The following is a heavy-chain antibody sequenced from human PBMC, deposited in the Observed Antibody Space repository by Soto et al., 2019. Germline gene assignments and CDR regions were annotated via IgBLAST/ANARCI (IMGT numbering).Heavy chain of an antibody. J-gene: IGHJ3*02. CDR1: GFTFSNAW. CDR2: IKSKTDGGTT. V-gene: IGHV3-15*01. D-gene: IGHD3-10*01. Sequence: EVQLVESGGGLVKPGGSLRLSCAASGFTFSNAWMSWVRQAPGKGLEWVGRIKSKTDGGTTDYAAPVKGRFTISRDDSKNTLYLQMHSLKTEDTAVYYCTTDYGPDAFDIWGQGTMVTVSS. CDR3: TTDYGPDAFDI.